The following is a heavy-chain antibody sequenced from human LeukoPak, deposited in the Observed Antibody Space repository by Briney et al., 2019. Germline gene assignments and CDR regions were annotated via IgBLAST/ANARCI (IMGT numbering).Heavy chain of an antibody. CDR2: ISGSGAST. D-gene: IGHD3-16*01. Sequence: GGSLSLSCAASGFPFSSYAMSWVRQAPGKGLEWVSAISGSGASTYYADSVKGRFTISRDNSKNTLYVQMNSLRAEDTAVYYCAKSQFGGVFDGFDIWGQGTMVTVSS. CDR3: AKSQFGGVFDGFDI. J-gene: IGHJ3*02. V-gene: IGHV3-23*01. CDR1: GFPFSSYA.